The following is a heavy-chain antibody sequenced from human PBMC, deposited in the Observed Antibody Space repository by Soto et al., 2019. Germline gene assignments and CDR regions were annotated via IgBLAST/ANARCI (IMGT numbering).Heavy chain of an antibody. CDR1: GGSFSGYS. D-gene: IGHD3-10*01. J-gene: IGHJ5*02. V-gene: IGHV4-34*01. Sequence: SETLSLTCAVYGGSFSGYSWTWIRQPPGRGLEWIGEINHSITTNYNPSLKSRVTISVDTSKNQFSLKLSSVTAAVTAVYYCARRTPGGSETYYNSWFDPWGQGTLVTVSS. CDR3: ARRTPGGSETYYNSWFDP. CDR2: INHSITT.